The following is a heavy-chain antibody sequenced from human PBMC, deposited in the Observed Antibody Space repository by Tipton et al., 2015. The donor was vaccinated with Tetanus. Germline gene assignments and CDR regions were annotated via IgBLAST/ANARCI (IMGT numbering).Heavy chain of an antibody. V-gene: IGHV3-23*01. CDR1: GFTVSTYA. CDR2: ISGSGGSA. CDR3: NRGRVAYRPVGRDYYYYGMDV. J-gene: IGHJ6*02. D-gene: IGHD5-12*01. Sequence: GSLRLSCAASGFTVSTYAMTWVRQAPGKGLEWVSSISGSGGSANYADSVKGRFTISRDTSKNTLYLQMNSLRAEATAVYYCNRGRVAYRPVGRDYYYYGMDVWGQGTTVTVSS.